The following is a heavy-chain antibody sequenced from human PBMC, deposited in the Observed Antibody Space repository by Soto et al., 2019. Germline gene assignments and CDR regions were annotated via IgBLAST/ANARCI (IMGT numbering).Heavy chain of an antibody. D-gene: IGHD1-26*01. Sequence: GGSQRLSCAASGFTFSSYWMHWVRQAPGEGLVWVSLINSDGSGTGYADSVKGRFTISRDNAKNTLYLQMNSLRAEDTAVYFCARDQYYKPDYWGQGTPVTVSS. CDR1: GFTFSSYW. CDR2: INSDGSGT. CDR3: ARDQYYKPDY. V-gene: IGHV3-74*01. J-gene: IGHJ4*02.